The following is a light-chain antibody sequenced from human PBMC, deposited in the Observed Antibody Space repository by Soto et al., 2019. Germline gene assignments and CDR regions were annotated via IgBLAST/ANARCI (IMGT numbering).Light chain of an antibody. CDR2: EVS. CDR1: TSDVGGYVY. V-gene: IGLV2-14*01. Sequence: QSALTQPASVSGSPGQSITISCTGTTSDVGGYVYVSWYRQHPGKAPKLMIFEVSHRPSGVSNRFSGSKSGNTASLTISGLQAEDEADYYCSSYTVSSTSHVVFGGGTKLTVL. J-gene: IGLJ2*01. CDR3: SSYTVSSTSHVV.